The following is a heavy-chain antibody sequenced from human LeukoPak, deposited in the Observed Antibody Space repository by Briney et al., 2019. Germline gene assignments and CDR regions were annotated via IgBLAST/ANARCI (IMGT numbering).Heavy chain of an antibody. J-gene: IGHJ5*02. CDR2: TYYRSKWYN. CDR3: ARTLTESGNWFDP. Sequence: SQTLSLTCAVSGDSVTSNSAAWNWISQSPSRGLESLGRTYYRSKWYNDYAVSVKSRITINPDTSKNQFSLQLNSVTPDDTAVYYCARTLTESGNWFDPWGQGTLVTVSS. D-gene: IGHD7-27*01. V-gene: IGHV6-1*01. CDR1: GDSVTSNSAA.